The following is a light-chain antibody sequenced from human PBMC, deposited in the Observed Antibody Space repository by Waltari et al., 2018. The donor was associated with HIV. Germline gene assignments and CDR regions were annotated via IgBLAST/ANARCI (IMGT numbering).Light chain of an antibody. CDR3: SSYTSSSSVV. CDR1: TSDVGCYIY. V-gene: IGLV2-14*01. Sequence: QSALTQPASVSGSPGQSITISCTGTTSDVGCYIYVSWYQQHPGKAPKLMVYDVSNRPSGVSNRFSGSKSGNTASLTISGLQAEDEADYYCSSYTSSSSVVFGGGTKLTVL. J-gene: IGLJ2*01. CDR2: DVS.